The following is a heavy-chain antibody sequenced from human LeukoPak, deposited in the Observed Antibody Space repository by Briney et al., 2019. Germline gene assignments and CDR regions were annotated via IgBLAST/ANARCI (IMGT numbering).Heavy chain of an antibody. CDR3: ARVPCISSGCIQGGDDAFDI. CDR1: GGSISSSSYY. V-gene: IGHV4-39*07. Sequence: KTSETLSLTCTVSGGSISSSSYYWGWIRQPPGKGLEWIGSISHTGSTYHNPSLKSRVIISVDMSKNQFSLKLSSVTAADTAVYYCARVPCISSGCIQGGDDAFDIWGQGTMVTVSS. D-gene: IGHD6-19*01. J-gene: IGHJ3*02. CDR2: ISHTGST.